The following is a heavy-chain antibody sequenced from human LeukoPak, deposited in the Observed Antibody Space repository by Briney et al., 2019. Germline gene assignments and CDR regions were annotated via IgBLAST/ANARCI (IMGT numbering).Heavy chain of an antibody. V-gene: IGHV3-11*01. CDR3: ARERLLWFGEPEGSDY. J-gene: IGHJ4*02. CDR2: ISSSGSTI. D-gene: IGHD3-10*01. Sequence: GGSLRLSCAASGFTFSDYYMSWIRQAPGKGLEWVSYISSSGSTIYYADSVKGRFTISRDNAKNSLYLQMNSLRAEDTAVYYCARERLLWFGEPEGSDYRGQGTLVTVSS. CDR1: GFTFSDYY.